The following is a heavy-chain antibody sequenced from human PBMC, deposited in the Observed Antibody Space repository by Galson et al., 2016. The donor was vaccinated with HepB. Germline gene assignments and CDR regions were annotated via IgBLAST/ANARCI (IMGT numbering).Heavy chain of an antibody. CDR3: AILSNWNYEDFDY. Sequence: QSGAEVKKPGESLTISCKASGYSFTNYWIAWVRQMPGKGLEWMGSIYPGDSDTTYSPSFQGQVTTSADKSINTAYLQWSSLKASDTAMYYCAILSNWNYEDFDYWGQGTLVTVSS. J-gene: IGHJ4*02. CDR2: IYPGDSDT. CDR1: GYSFTNYW. D-gene: IGHD1-7*01. V-gene: IGHV5-51*01.